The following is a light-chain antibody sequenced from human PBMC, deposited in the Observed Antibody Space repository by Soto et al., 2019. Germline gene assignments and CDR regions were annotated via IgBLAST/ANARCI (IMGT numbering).Light chain of an antibody. CDR1: QSVSSY. CDR3: QQRSNRPPV. Sequence: EIVLTQSPATLSLSPGERATLSCRASQSVSSYLAWYQQKPGQAPRLLIYDASSRATGIPARFSGSGSGTDFTLTISSLEPEDFADYYCQQRSNRPPVFGGGTKVEIK. J-gene: IGKJ4*01. V-gene: IGKV3-11*01. CDR2: DAS.